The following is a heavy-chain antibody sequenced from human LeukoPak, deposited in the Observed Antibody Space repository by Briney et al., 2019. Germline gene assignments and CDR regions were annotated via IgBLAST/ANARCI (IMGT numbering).Heavy chain of an antibody. V-gene: IGHV4-4*02. CDR3: TRENRPFCTFAY. J-gene: IGHJ4*02. D-gene: IGHD3-3*02. Sequence: SETLSLTCGVSGGPIDITNYWSWVRQALGKGLEWIGEISHDGTTNYNPSLRSRVAMSLDRANNQFSLTLTSVTAADTAVYYCTRENRPFCTFAYWGQGVLVTVSS. CDR1: GGPIDITNY. CDR2: ISHDGTT.